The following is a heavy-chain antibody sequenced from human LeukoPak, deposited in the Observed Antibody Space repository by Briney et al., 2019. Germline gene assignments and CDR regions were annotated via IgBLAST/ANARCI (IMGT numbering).Heavy chain of an antibody. CDR3: AKSRYYDSSGYYYAFDY. CDR1: GFTFDDYA. D-gene: IGHD3-22*01. CDR2: ISWNSGSI. J-gene: IGHJ4*02. Sequence: GGSLRLSCAASGFTFDDYAMHWVRQAPGKGLEWVSGISWNSGSIGYADSVKGRFTISRDNAKNSLYLQMNSLRAEDTALYYCAKSRYYDSSGYYYAFDYWGQGTLVTVSS. V-gene: IGHV3-9*01.